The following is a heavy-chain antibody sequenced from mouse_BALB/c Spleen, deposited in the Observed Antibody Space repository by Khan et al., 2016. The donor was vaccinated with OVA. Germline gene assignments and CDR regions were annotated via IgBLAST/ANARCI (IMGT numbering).Heavy chain of an antibody. CDR3: ANLDYGYYAVDC. J-gene: IGHJ4*01. Sequence: QVQLKESGPGLVAPSQSLSITCTVSGFSLTSYGVTWVRQPPGKGLEWLGVIWGDGNTNYHSALISRLSISKDNSKSQVFLKLNSLQTDDPATYYCANLDYGYYAVDCWGQGTSVTVSS. D-gene: IGHD2-4*01. CDR1: GFSLTSYG. V-gene: IGHV2-3*01. CDR2: IWGDGNT.